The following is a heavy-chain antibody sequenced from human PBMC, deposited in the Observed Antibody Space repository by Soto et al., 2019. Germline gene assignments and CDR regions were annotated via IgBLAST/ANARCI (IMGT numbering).Heavy chain of an antibody. CDR3: ARGDRGGSVSPASYYYSGLDV. CDR1: GFTFSSYA. V-gene: IGHV3-23*01. Sequence: DVQLLESGGHLVQPGGSLRLSCAASGFTFSSYAMSWVRQAPGKGLEWVSSVSAGGDMTYYSDSVKGRFNISRDNSNNALFLQMNSLRIEDTSLYYCARGDRGGSVSPASYYYSGLDVWGQGTTVTVS. CDR2: VSAGGDMT. J-gene: IGHJ6*02. D-gene: IGHD3-10*01.